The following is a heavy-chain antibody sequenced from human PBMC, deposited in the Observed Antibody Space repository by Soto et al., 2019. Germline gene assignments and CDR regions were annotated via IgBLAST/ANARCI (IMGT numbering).Heavy chain of an antibody. Sequence: LSLTCAVARGSIDSGAFSLSGIRQPPGKGLEWIGYVTHSGTAYSIPSLNGRLTLSVDSPQTQFSLKLTSVTAADSAFYYCARIHWAQSSLDYWGRGILVTVSS. J-gene: IGHJ4*02. D-gene: IGHD6-19*01. CDR2: VTHSGTA. V-gene: IGHV4-30-2*01. CDR1: RGSIDSGAFS. CDR3: ARIHWAQSSLDY.